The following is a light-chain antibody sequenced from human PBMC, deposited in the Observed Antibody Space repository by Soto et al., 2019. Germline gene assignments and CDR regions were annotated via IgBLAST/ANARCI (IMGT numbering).Light chain of an antibody. CDR3: SSYTSSTADV. J-gene: IGLJ1*01. Sequence: QSVLTQPASVSGSPGQSITISCTGTSSDVGAYNYVSWYQQHPGKAPKLMIYDVSNRPSGVSNRFSGSKSGNTASLTISALQAEDEADYYCSSYTSSTADVFGTGTQLTVL. V-gene: IGLV2-14*03. CDR2: DVS. CDR1: SSDVGAYNY.